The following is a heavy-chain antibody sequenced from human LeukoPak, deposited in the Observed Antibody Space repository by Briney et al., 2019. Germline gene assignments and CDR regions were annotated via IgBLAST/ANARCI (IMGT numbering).Heavy chain of an antibody. Sequence: PGGSLRLSCAASGFTFSSYSMNWVRQAPGKGLEWVSSISSSSSYIYHADSVKGRFTISRDNAKNSLYLQMNSLRAEDTAVYYCASYDDSSGYYVPYIDYWGQGTLVTVSS. CDR1: GFTFSSYS. V-gene: IGHV3-21*01. D-gene: IGHD3-22*01. J-gene: IGHJ4*02. CDR2: ISSSSSYI. CDR3: ASYDDSSGYYVPYIDY.